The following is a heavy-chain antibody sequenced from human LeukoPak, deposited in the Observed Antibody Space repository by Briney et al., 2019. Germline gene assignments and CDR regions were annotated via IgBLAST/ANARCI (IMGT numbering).Heavy chain of an antibody. J-gene: IGHJ3*02. CDR2: ISGSGGST. D-gene: IGHD3-9*01. CDR1: GFTFSSYA. V-gene: IGHV3-23*01. Sequence: GGSLRLSCAASGFTFSSYAMSWVRQAPGKGLEWVSAISGSGGSTYYADSVKGRFTISRDNSKNTLYLQMNSLRAEDTAVYYCANLALPSYYDILTGRPPDAFDIWAKGQWSPSLQ. CDR3: ANLALPSYYDILTGRPPDAFDI.